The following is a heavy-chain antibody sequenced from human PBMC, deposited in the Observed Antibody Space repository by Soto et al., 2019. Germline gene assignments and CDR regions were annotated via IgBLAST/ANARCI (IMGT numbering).Heavy chain of an antibody. CDR3: ARGFCGTTICDPWFDP. CDR1: GYSFTSYW. CDR2: IYPGDSDT. D-gene: IGHD2-2*01. Sequence: PGESLKISCTGVGYSFTSYWIGWVRQMPGKGLEWMGIIYPGDSDTRYSPSFQGQVTISADNSITTAYLQLSSLKASDTAMYYCARGFCGTTICDPWFDPWGQGTLVTVSS. V-gene: IGHV5-51*01. J-gene: IGHJ5*02.